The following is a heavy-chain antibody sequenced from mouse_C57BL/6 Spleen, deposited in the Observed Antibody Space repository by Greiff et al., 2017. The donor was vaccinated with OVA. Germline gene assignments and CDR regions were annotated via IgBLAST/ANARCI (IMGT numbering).Heavy chain of an antibody. D-gene: IGHD6-1*01. J-gene: IGHJ2*01. Sequence: VQLKQSGAELARPGASVKMSCKASGYTFTSYTLHWVKQRPGQGLEWIGYINPSSGYTKYNQKFKDKATLTADKSSSTAYMQLSSLTSEDSAVYYCARGQVYFDYWGQGTTLTVSS. CDR1: GYTFTSYT. V-gene: IGHV1-4*01. CDR3: ARGQVYFDY. CDR2: INPSSGYT.